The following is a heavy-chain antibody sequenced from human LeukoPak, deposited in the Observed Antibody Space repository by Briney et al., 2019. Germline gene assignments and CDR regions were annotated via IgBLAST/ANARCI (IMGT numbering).Heavy chain of an antibody. D-gene: IGHD6-19*01. CDR1: GFTFSSYW. V-gene: IGHV3-7*03. Sequence: GGSLRLSCAASGFTFSSYWMNWARQAPGKGLEWVASINHNGNVNYYVDSVKGRFTISRDNAKNSLYLQMDSLRVEDTAFYYCAKDSRRHYTSGPNPDSLHWGQGALVTVSS. CDR2: INHNGNVN. CDR3: AKDSRRHYTSGPNPDSLH. J-gene: IGHJ4*02.